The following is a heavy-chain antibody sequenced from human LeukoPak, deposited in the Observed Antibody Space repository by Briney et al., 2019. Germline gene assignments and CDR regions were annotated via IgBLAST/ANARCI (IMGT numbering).Heavy chain of an antibody. CDR3: AKASLRYFDWFSDY. CDR1: GFTFSSYA. V-gene: IGHV3-30*18. CDR2: ISYDGSNK. J-gene: IGHJ4*02. Sequence: GGSLRLSCAASGFTFSSYAMHWVRQAPGKGLEWVAVISYDGSNKYYADSVKGRFTICRDNSRNTLHLQMNSLRAEDTAVYSCAKASLRYFDWFSDYWGQGTLVTVSS. D-gene: IGHD3-9*01.